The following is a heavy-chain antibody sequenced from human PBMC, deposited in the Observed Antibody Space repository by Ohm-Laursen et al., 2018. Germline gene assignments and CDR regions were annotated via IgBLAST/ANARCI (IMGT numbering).Heavy chain of an antibody. J-gene: IGHJ2*01. CDR2: IFHSGNI. CDR3: ARDRMGATIGYFDL. V-gene: IGHV4-38-2*02. D-gene: IGHD1-26*01. CDR1: GYSITSGYY. Sequence: SETLSLTCTVSGYSITSGYYWGWIRQPPGKGLEWIGSIFHSGNIFYNPSLKSRVTMSVDTSKNQFSLKLSSVTAADTAVYYCARDRMGATIGYFDLWGRGTLVTVSS.